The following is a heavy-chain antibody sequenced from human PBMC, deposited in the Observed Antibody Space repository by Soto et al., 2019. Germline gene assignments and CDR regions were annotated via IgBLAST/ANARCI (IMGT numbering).Heavy chain of an antibody. Sequence: QIHLVHSGAEVKRPGASVRLSCKASGYTFTSYALHWLRQAPGQAPGQRLEWLGWINSGDGSTKYSAHFQGRVTITRDTSATAVFLELTGLKPEDTAIYFCARTEWFPPYFDYWGQGTLVSVSS. V-gene: IGHV1-3*01. D-gene: IGHD3-3*01. CDR3: ARTEWFPPYFDY. CDR1: GYTFTSYA. CDR2: INSGDGST. J-gene: IGHJ4*02.